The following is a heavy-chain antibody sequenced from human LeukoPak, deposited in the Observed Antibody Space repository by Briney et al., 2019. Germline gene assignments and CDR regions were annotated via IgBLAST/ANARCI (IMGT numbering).Heavy chain of an antibody. CDR2: MNPNSGNT. CDR3: ARGKGYGDYWAYYYYGMDV. D-gene: IGHD4-17*01. J-gene: IGHJ6*02. CDR1: GYTFTSYD. V-gene: IGHV1-8*01. Sequence: ASVKVSCKASGYTFTSYDINWVRQATGQGLEWMGWMNPNSGNTGYAQKFQGRVTMTRNTSISTAYMELSSLRSEDTAVYYCARGKGYGDYWAYYYYGMDVWGQGTTVTVSS.